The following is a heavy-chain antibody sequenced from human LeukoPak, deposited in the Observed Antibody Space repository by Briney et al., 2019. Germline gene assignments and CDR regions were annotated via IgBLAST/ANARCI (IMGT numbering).Heavy chain of an antibody. Sequence: GGSLRLSCGASGFTFSNYWMSWVRQAPGKGLEWVSVIYSGGSTYYADSVKGRFTISRDNSKNTLYLQMNSLRAEDTAVYYCAREFGGFDWGQGTLVTVSS. V-gene: IGHV3-53*01. J-gene: IGHJ4*02. D-gene: IGHD3-10*01. CDR2: IYSGGST. CDR3: AREFGGFD. CDR1: GFTFSNYW.